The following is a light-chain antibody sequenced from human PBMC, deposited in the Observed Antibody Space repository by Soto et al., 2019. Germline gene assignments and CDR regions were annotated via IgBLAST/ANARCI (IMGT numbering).Light chain of an antibody. V-gene: IGKV3-20*01. CDR1: ELLSSSY. Sequence: EIVLTQSPGTLSLSPGERATLSCRASELLSSSYLVWYQQKPGQAPRLLIYAASRMATGIPDRFSGSGSATEYTLTINTLEPEDFAVYYCQQQGTFGQGTKLVI. CDR2: AAS. J-gene: IGKJ2*01. CDR3: QQQGT.